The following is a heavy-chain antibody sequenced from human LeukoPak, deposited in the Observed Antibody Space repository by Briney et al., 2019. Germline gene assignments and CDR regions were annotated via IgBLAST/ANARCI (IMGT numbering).Heavy chain of an antibody. CDR1: GFTFSSYA. Sequence: GRSLRLSRAPSGFTFSSYAMHWVRQAPGRGLEWVAVISYEGSNKYYTDSVKGRFTISRDNHKNTLYLQMNSLRAEDTAVYYCARVSYCTNGVCYPDYYYCMDVWGQGTAVTVSS. CDR2: ISYEGSNK. CDR3: ARVSYCTNGVCYPDYYYCMDV. J-gene: IGHJ6*02. V-gene: IGHV3-30-3*01. D-gene: IGHD2-8*01.